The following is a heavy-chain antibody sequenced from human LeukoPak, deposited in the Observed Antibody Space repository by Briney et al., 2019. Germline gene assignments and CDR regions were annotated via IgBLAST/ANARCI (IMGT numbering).Heavy chain of an antibody. CDR1: GGSISSYY. CDR3: ARTYYYGSGGYNWFDP. V-gene: IGHV4-4*07. CDR2: IYTSVST. J-gene: IGHJ5*02. Sequence: SETLSLTCTVSGGSISSYYWSWIRQPAGKGLEWIGRIYTSVSTNYNPSLKSRVTMSVDTSKNQFSLKLSSVTAADTAVYYCARTYYYGSGGYNWFDPWGQGTLVTVSS. D-gene: IGHD3-10*01.